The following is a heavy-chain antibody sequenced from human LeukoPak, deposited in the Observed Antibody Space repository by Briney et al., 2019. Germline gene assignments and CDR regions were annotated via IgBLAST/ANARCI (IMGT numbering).Heavy chain of an antibody. Sequence: GRSLRLSCSASGFAFSSNAMHWVRQAPGRGLEWLAVIAYDGSNEDHADSVRGRFTISRDNSKNTLFLQMNSLRPEDTAIYYCARDLVYSSGWYAGELDHWRLGTLVIVSS. D-gene: IGHD6-19*01. CDR1: GFAFSSNA. CDR2: IAYDGSNE. CDR3: ARDLVYSSGWYAGELDH. J-gene: IGHJ4*02. V-gene: IGHV3-30*03.